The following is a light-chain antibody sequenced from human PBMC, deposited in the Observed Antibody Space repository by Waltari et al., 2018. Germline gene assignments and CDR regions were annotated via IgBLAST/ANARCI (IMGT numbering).Light chain of an antibody. Sequence: EIVLTQSPGTLSLSPGERATLSCRASQRVTSISLTWYQQKLGQAPRLLIYCTSSRATAIPDRFSGSGSWTDFTRTISRLEPEDFAVYYCQQYDGEVVTFGGGTKVEI. V-gene: IGKV3-20*01. CDR2: CTS. CDR1: QRVTSIS. J-gene: IGKJ4*01. CDR3: QQYDGEVVT.